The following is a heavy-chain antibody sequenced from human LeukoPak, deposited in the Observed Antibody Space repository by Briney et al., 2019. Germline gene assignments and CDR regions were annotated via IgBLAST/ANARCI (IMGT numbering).Heavy chain of an antibody. D-gene: IGHD3-3*01. J-gene: IGHJ1*01. CDR2: VKQDGSEK. CDR3: AKHIYGVVSIQQ. Sequence: PGGSLRLSCAASGFTFSSYWMSWVRQAPGKGLEWVANVKQDGSEKYYVDSVKGRFTISRDNAKNSLYLQMSSLRAEDTAVYYCAKHIYGVVSIQQWGQGTLVTVSS. V-gene: IGHV3-7*01. CDR1: GFTFSSYW.